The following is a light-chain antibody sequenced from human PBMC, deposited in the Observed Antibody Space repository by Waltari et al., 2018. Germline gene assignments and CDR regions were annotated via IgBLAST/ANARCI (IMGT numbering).Light chain of an antibody. CDR2: DVS. V-gene: IGLV2-14*03. CDR1: SSGVGGYAC. J-gene: IGLJ2*01. CDR3: SSKTSSSTVL. Sequence: QSTLTQPASVSGSPGQSITISCTGTSSGVGGYACVSWYQHHRDKVPKLLIFDVSHRPSGASDRFSGSKSGNTASLTIAGLQAGDEADYYCSSKTSSSTVLFGGGTKLTVL.